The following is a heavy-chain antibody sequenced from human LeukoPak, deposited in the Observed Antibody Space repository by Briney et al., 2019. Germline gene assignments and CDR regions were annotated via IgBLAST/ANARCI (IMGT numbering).Heavy chain of an antibody. CDR1: GFTFSSYY. V-gene: IGHV3-53*04. D-gene: IGHD7-27*01. J-gene: IGHJ4*02. CDR3: AASLGIGDY. CDR2: IYSGGST. Sequence: GGSLRLSCAASGFTFSSYYMSWVRQAPGKGLEWVSVIYSGGSTYYADSVKGRFTISRHNSKNTLYLQMNSMRAEDTAVYYCAASLGIGDYWGQGTLVTVSS.